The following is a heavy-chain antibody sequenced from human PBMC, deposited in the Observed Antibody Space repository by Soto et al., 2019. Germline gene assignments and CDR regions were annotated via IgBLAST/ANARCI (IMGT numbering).Heavy chain of an antibody. CDR1: GGSFSGYC. D-gene: IGHD6-13*01. J-gene: IGHJ5*02. V-gene: IGHV4-34*01. CDR3: ERGRVAAAAGFDP. CDR2: INHSGST. Sequence: ATLSLTVAVYGGSFSGYCWSWIRQPPGKGLEWIGEINHSGSTNYNPSLKSRVTISVDTSKNQFSLKLSSVTAADTAVYYCERGRVAAAAGFDPWGQGTLVTVSS.